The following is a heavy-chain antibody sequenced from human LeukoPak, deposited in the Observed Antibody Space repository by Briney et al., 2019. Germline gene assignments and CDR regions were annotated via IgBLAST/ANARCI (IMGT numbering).Heavy chain of an antibody. CDR3: ARGFESSTSYVSDFDF. D-gene: IGHD3-16*01. Sequence: SVKVSCKASGGTFSRYGISWVRQAPGQGLEGMGRIIPILDVTNYAQKFQGRVTITADKSTTTAYMELSGLRSEDTAVYFCARGFESSTSYVSDFDFWGQGSLVTVSS. CDR2: IIPILDVT. V-gene: IGHV1-69*04. CDR1: GGTFSRYG. J-gene: IGHJ4*02.